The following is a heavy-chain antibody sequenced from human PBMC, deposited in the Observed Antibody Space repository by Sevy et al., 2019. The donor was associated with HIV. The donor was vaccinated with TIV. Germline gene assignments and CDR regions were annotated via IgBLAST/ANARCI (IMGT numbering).Heavy chain of an antibody. J-gene: IGHJ6*02. D-gene: IGHD2-15*01. CDR2: ISRSGRST. Sequence: GGSLRLSCAASGFTFSTYAMNWVRQAPGKGLEWVSSISRSGRSTYSADSVEGRFTISRDNFKNKLYLQLSSLRVDETAVYYCAKGYCDGGSCPRDYYYYGMDVWGQGTTVTVSS. V-gene: IGHV3-23*01. CDR1: GFTFSTYA. CDR3: AKGYCDGGSCPRDYYYYGMDV.